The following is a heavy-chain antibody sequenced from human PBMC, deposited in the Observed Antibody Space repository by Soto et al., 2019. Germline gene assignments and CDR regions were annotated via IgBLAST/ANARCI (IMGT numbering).Heavy chain of an antibody. V-gene: IGHV3-23*01. CDR2: ISGSGGST. CDR3: ARGFSAGKGSPADF. Sequence: EMQLLESGGGLVQPGGSLRLSCAASGFTFSSFAMSWVRQAPGKGLDWVSAISGSGGSTYSADSVKGRFTISRDKSKNTVDLAMSPLRAGDTAVFYCARGFSAGKGSPADFRGQGSLVTVSS. D-gene: IGHD6-13*01. CDR1: GFTFSSFA. J-gene: IGHJ4*02.